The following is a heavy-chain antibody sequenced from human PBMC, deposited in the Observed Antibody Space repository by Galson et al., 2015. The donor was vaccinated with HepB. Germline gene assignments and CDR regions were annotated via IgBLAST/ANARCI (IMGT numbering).Heavy chain of an antibody. V-gene: IGHV3-21*04. CDR1: GFTFSSYS. D-gene: IGHD3-3*01. Sequence: SLRLSCAASGFTFSSYSMNWVRQAPGKGLEWVSSISSSSSYIYYADSVKGRFTISRDNAKNSLYLQMNSLRSEDTAVYYCARGSWVKNTRRFWRLRCGMDVWGQGTTVNVSS. CDR2: ISSSSSYI. CDR3: ARGSWVKNTRRFWRLRCGMDV. J-gene: IGHJ6*02.